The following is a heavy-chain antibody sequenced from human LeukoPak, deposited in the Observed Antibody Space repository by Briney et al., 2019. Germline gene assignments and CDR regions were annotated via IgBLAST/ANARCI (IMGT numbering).Heavy chain of an antibody. J-gene: IGHJ4*02. CDR3: ARSESSGWYYRGFDY. Sequence: PSETLSLTCTVSGGSISSYYWSWIRQPPGKGLEWIGYIYYSGSTNYNPSLKSRVTISVDTSKNQFSLKLSSVTAADTAVYYCARSESSGWYYRGFDYWGQGTLVTVSS. CDR2: IYYSGST. V-gene: IGHV4-59*01. CDR1: GGSISSYY. D-gene: IGHD6-19*01.